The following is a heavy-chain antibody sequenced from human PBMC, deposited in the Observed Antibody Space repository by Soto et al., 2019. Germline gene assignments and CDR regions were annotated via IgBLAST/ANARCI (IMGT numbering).Heavy chain of an antibody. V-gene: IGHV1-69*06. CDR3: ARDLRATVTPYYFDY. CDR2: IIPIFGTA. D-gene: IGHD4-17*01. Sequence: SVKVSCKASGGTFSSYAISWVRQAPGQGLEWMGGIIPIFGTANYAQKFQGRVTITADKSTSTAYMELSSLRSEDTAVYHCARDLRATVTPYYFDYWGQGTLVTVSS. CDR1: GGTFSSYA. J-gene: IGHJ4*02.